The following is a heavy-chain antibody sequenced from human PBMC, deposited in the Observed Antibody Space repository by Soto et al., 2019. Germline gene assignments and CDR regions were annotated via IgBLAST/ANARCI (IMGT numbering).Heavy chain of an antibody. CDR1: GGFISSGGYY. D-gene: IGHD6-19*01. CDR3: ARGPLYSSGWGVRYWFDP. CDR2: IYYSGST. J-gene: IGHJ5*02. V-gene: IGHV4-31*03. Sequence: SETLSLTCTVSGGFISSGGYYWSWIRQHPGKGLEWIGYIYYSGSTYYNPSLKSRVTISVDTSKNQFSLKLSSVTAADTAVYYCARGPLYSSGWGVRYWFDPWGQGTLVTVSS.